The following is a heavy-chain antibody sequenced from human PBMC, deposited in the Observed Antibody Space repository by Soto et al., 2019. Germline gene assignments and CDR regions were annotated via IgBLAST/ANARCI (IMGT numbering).Heavy chain of an antibody. CDR3: ARSETSGIHYFDY. V-gene: IGHV4-34*11. J-gene: IGHJ4*02. D-gene: IGHD6-13*01. CDR2: FYYSGST. Sequence: PSETLSLTCAVYVGSFSGYYWSWLRQPPGKGLECMCYFYYSGSTKYNPSLKSRVTISVDTSKNQISRGLKSVTAADTAVYYCARSETSGIHYFDYWGQGSLVTVS. CDR1: VGSFSGYY.